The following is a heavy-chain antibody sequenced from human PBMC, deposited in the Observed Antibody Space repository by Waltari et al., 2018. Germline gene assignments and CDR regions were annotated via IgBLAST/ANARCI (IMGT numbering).Heavy chain of an antibody. J-gene: IGHJ4*02. CDR1: GGSFSGYY. CDR3: ASAYCSGGSCYVSYFDY. Sequence: QVQLQQWGAGLLKPSETLSLTCSVYGGSFSGYYWNWIRQPPGKGLEWIGEINDSGSTNYNPSLKSRVTISVDTSKNQFSLKLSSVTAADTAVYYGASAYCSGGSCYVSYFDYWGQGTLVTVSS. D-gene: IGHD2-15*01. CDR2: INDSGST. V-gene: IGHV4-34*01.